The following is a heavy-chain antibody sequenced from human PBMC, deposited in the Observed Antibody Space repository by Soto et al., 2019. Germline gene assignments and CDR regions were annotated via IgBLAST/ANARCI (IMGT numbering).Heavy chain of an antibody. V-gene: IGHV4-59*08. J-gene: IGHJ5*02. CDR3: ARQHMITFGGVIVVRDDWFDP. D-gene: IGHD3-16*02. CDR1: GGSISSYY. CDR2: IYYSGST. Sequence: SETLSLTCTVSGGSISSYYWSWIRQPPGKGLEWIGYIYYSGSTNYNPSLKSRVTISVDTSKNQFSLKLSSVTPADTAVYYCARQHMITFGGVIVVRDDWFDPWGQGTLVTVSS.